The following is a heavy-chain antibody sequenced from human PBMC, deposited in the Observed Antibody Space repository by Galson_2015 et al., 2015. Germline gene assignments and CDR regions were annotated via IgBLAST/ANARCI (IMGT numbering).Heavy chain of an antibody. CDR1: GFTFSSYA. Sequence: SLRLSCAASGFTFSSYAMHWVRQAPGKGLEWVAVISYDGSNKYYADSVKGRFTISRDNSKNTLYLQMNSLRAEDTAVYYCAKLGASYGSGNWDYWGQGTLVTVSS. CDR3: AKLGASYGSGNWDY. D-gene: IGHD3-10*01. V-gene: IGHV3-30*18. J-gene: IGHJ4*02. CDR2: ISYDGSNK.